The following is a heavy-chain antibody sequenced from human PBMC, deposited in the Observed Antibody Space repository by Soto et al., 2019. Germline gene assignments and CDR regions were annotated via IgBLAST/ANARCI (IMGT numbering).Heavy chain of an antibody. J-gene: IGHJ3*02. CDR3: ARDTIFGVVITDSAFDI. V-gene: IGHV1-69*13. Sequence: SVKVSCKASGGTFSSYAISWVRQAPGQGLEWMGGIIPIFGTANYAQKFQGRVTITADESTSTAYMELSSLRSEDTAVYYCARDTIFGVVITDSAFDIWGQGTMVTVSS. CDR2: IIPIFGTA. D-gene: IGHD3-3*01. CDR1: GGTFSSYA.